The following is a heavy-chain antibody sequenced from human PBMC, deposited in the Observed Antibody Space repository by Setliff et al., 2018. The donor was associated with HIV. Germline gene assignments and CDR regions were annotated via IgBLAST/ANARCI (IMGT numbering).Heavy chain of an antibody. D-gene: IGHD6-6*01. CDR3: ARAVQLGYFDY. CDR1: GGSISSSSYY. J-gene: IGHJ4*02. V-gene: IGHV4-39*07. CDR2: IYYSGST. Sequence: SETLSLTCTVSGGSISSSSYYWGWIRQPPGKGLEWIGSIYYSGSTYYNPSLKSRVTISVGTSKNQFSLKLSSVTAADTAVYYCARAVQLGYFDYWGQGTLVTVSS.